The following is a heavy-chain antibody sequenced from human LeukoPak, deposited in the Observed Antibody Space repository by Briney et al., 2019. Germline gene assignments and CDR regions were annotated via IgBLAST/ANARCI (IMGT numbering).Heavy chain of an antibody. CDR1: GGSISSSSYY. V-gene: IGHV4-61*05. CDR3: ARHFGTKGVDAFDI. D-gene: IGHD4-23*01. J-gene: IGHJ3*02. Sequence: SETLSLTCTVSGGSISSSSYYWSWIPLPPAKGLEWSAYIYYSGSTNYNPSLKSRVTISVDTSKNRFSLNLSSVTAADTAVYYCARHFGTKGVDAFDIWGQGTMVSVSS. CDR2: IYYSGST.